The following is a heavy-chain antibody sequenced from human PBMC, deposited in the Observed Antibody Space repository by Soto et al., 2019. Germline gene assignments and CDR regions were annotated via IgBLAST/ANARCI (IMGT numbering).Heavy chain of an antibody. V-gene: IGHV4-59*01. Sequence: SATLSLTCPVSGGSTTSDYWSWIRQPPGKGLEWLGYIFHSLGAKYNPSLGSRGTISLDTSKNQLSLSLRSVTAADTAIYFCVRDLNGSGDYWGQGTLVTVSS. CDR1: GGSTTSDY. D-gene: IGHD3-10*01. CDR2: IFHSLGA. J-gene: IGHJ4*02. CDR3: VRDLNGSGDY.